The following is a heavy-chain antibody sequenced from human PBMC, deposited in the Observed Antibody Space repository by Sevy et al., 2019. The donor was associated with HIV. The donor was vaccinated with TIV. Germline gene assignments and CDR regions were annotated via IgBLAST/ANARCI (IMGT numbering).Heavy chain of an antibody. CDR3: ARDAGYSTDWYPSDY. V-gene: IGHV3-30-3*01. CDR1: EFMFSTYV. J-gene: IGHJ4*02. CDR2: ISYGGSSH. Sequence: GGSLRLSCAASEFMFSTYVMHWVRQAPGKGLEWVAVISYGGSSHYYADSVKGRFTISRDNSKNTLFLQMNSLRLEDTAFYYCARDAGYSTDWYPSDYWGQGTLVTVSS. D-gene: IGHD6-19*01.